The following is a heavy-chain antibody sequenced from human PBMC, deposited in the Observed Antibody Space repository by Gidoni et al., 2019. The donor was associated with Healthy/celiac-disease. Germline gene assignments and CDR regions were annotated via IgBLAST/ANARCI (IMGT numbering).Heavy chain of an antibody. V-gene: IGHV3-30-3*01. CDR2: RTYDGSNK. CDR3: AREWYDSSGYYPDY. J-gene: IGHJ4*02. D-gene: IGHD3-22*01. Sequence: QVQVVDSGGGVVQPGRSLRLSCAASGFTFSSYAMHWVRQAPGKGLEWVAVRTYDGSNKYYADSVKGRFTISRDNSKNTLYLQMNSLRAEDTAVYYCAREWYDSSGYYPDYWGQGTLVTVSS. CDR1: GFTFSSYA.